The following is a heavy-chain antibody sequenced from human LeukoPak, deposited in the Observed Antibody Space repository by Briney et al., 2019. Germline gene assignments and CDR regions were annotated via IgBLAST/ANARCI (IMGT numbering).Heavy chain of an antibody. CDR1: GFPFSSYW. D-gene: IGHD2-2*01. J-gene: IGHJ6*02. Sequence: QSGGSLRLSCAASGFPFSSYWMHWVRQGPGRGLVWFSRIIGDGSGTNYADSVKGRFTISRDNAKNTLYLQMNSLRAEDTAVYYYARGRSTNFLDVWGQGTTVTVSS. CDR2: IIGDGSGT. V-gene: IGHV3-74*01. CDR3: ARGRSTNFLDV.